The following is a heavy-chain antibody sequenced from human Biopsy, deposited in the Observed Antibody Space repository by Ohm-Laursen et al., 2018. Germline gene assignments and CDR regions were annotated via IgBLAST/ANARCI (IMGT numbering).Heavy chain of an antibody. D-gene: IGHD3-22*01. CDR1: GGSLSSYY. CDR3: ARWTPEYDSSRYYLDAFDI. Sequence: GTLSLTCTVSGGSLSSYYWSWIRQPAGKGLEWIGRIYSSGSTNYNPSLKSRVTLSMEPSKRQFSLKLSFVTAADTAVYYCARWTPEYDSSRYYLDAFDIWGQGTKVTVSS. J-gene: IGHJ3*02. V-gene: IGHV4-4*07. CDR2: IYSSGST.